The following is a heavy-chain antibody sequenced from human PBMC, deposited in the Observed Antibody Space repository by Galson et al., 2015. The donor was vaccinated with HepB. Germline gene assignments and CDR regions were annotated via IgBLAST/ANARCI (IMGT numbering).Heavy chain of an antibody. V-gene: IGHV3-30*04. CDR2: ISYDGSDK. CDR3: GRDLPPPIRF. J-gene: IGHJ4*02. D-gene: IGHD3-10*01. Sequence: SLRLSCAASGFTFSSYTMHWVRQAPGKGLEWVALISYDGSDKNYADSVKGRFTISRDNAKNTLYLQMNSLRAEDTAVYYCGRDLPPPIRFGGQGTLVTVSS. CDR1: GFTFSSYT.